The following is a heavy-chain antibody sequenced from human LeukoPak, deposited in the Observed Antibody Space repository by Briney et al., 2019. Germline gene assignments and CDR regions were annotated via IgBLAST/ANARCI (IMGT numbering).Heavy chain of an antibody. V-gene: IGHV3-30*02. CDR2: VRSDGNDK. J-gene: IGHJ4*02. D-gene: IGHD2-2*01. Sequence: GGSLRLSCAASEFTFSNYGMHWVRQAPGKGLEWVTFVRSDGNDKYYADSVKGRFTISRDNSKNTLYLQMNSLRAEDTAVYYCAKDSDVVVIPAAMNGWGQGTLVTVSS. CDR3: AKDSDVVVIPAAMNG. CDR1: EFTFSNYG.